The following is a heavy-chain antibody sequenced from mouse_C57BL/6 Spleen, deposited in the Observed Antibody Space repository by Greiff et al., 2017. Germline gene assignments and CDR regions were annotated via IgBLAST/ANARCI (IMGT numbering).Heavy chain of an antibody. D-gene: IGHD1-1*01. V-gene: IGHV5-4*01. Sequence: EVKLVESGGGLVKPGGSLKLSCAASGFTFSSYAMSWVRQTPEKRLEWVATISDGGSYTYYPDNVKGRFTISRDNAKNNLYLQMSHLKSEDTAMYYCARDEGYGSRNWYFDVWGTGTTVTVSS. CDR3: ARDEGYGSRNWYFDV. CDR2: ISDGGSYT. CDR1: GFTFSSYA. J-gene: IGHJ1*03.